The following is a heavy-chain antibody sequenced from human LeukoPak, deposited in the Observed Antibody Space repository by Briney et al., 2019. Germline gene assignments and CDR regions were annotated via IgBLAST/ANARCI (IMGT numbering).Heavy chain of an antibody. CDR1: GFTFSNYW. J-gene: IGHJ4*02. D-gene: IGHD3-22*01. CDR3: VRGYSSGYRLDY. Sequence: PGGSPRLSCAVSGFTFSNYWMHWVRQAPGKGLVWVSRINSDGITTSYADSVKGRFTISRDNAKNTLYLQMNNLRVEDAAVYYCVRGYSSGYRLDYWGQGTLVTVSS. V-gene: IGHV3-74*01. CDR2: INSDGITT.